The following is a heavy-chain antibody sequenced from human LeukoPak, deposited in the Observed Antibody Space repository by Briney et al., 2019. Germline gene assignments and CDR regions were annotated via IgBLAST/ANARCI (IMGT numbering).Heavy chain of an antibody. CDR2: IKPDGTEK. CDR3: ARGGNSSWVY. CDR1: GFLFSNYW. J-gene: IGHJ4*02. V-gene: IGHV3-7*01. D-gene: IGHD6-6*01. Sequence: GGSLRLSCAASGFLFSNYWMSWVRQAPGKGLEWVANIKPDGTEKYCVDSLKGRFTISRDNAKNSLYLQMNSLRVEDTAVYYCARGGNSSWVYWGQGALVTVSS.